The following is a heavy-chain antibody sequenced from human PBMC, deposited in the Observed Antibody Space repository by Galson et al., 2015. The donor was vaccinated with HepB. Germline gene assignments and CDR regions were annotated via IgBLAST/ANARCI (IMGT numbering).Heavy chain of an antibody. CDR3: ASQHPDYSSSWYRPREYFQH. J-gene: IGHJ1*01. Sequence: LSLTCAVYGGSFSGYYWSWIRQPPGKGLEWIGEINHSGSTNYNPSLKSRVTISVDTSKNQFSLKLSSVTAADTAVYYCASQHPDYSSSWYRPREYFQHWGQGTLVTVSS. V-gene: IGHV4-34*01. D-gene: IGHD6-13*01. CDR2: INHSGST. CDR1: GGSFSGYY.